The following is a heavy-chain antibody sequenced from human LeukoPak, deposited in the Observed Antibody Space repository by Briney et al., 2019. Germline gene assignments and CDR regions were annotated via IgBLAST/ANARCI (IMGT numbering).Heavy chain of an antibody. D-gene: IGHD6-19*01. CDR2: ISGSGGST. V-gene: IGHV3-23*01. CDR1: GFTFSSCA. Sequence: GGSLRLSCAASGFTFSSCAMSWVRQAPGKGLEWVSAISGSGGSTYYTDSVKGRFTISRDNSKNTLYLQMNSLRAEDTAVYYCAKRYSSGWWDDYWGQGTLVTVSS. CDR3: AKRYSSGWWDDY. J-gene: IGHJ4*02.